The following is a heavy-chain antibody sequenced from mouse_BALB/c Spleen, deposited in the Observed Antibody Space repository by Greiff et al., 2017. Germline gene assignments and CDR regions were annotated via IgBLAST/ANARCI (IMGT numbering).Heavy chain of an antibody. CDR1: GYAFTNYL. CDR2: INPGSGGT. Sequence: QVQLQQSGAELVRPGTSVKVSCKASGYAFTNYLIEWVKQRPGQGLEWIGVINPGSGGTNYNEKFKGKATLTADKSSSTAYMQLSSLTSDDSAVYFCARYYYGSSPFAYWGQGTLVTVSA. CDR3: ARYYYGSSPFAY. D-gene: IGHD1-1*01. V-gene: IGHV1-54*01. J-gene: IGHJ3*01.